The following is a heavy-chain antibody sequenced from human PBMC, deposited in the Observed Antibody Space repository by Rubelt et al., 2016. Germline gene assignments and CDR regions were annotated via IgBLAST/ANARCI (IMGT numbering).Heavy chain of an antibody. D-gene: IGHD3-22*01. J-gene: IGHJ3*02. CDR2: THIAGNT. V-gene: IGHV3-53*01. Sequence: RGLEWVSVTHIAGNTNYADSVKGRFTISRDNAKKSLYLQMNSLRAEDTAVYYCTTAEIRIGVVNVRGDAFNIWGQGTTVTVSS. CDR3: TTAEIRIGVVNVRGDAFNI.